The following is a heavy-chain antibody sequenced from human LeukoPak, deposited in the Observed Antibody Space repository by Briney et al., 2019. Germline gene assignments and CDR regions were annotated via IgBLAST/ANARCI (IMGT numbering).Heavy chain of an antibody. D-gene: IGHD6-13*01. V-gene: IGHV4-59*01. Sequence: SETLSLTCTVSGGSISSYYWNWIRQPPGKGLEWIGSIYYSGSTYYNPSLKSRVTISVDTSKNQFSLKLSSVTAADTAVYYCARVYYSNSYDYWYFDLWGRGTLVTVSS. CDR2: IYYSGST. CDR1: GGSISSYY. CDR3: ARVYYSNSYDYWYFDL. J-gene: IGHJ2*01.